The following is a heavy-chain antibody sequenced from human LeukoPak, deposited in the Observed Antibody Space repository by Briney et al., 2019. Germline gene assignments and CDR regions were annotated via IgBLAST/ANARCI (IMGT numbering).Heavy chain of an antibody. J-gene: IGHJ6*03. CDR3: ARVMSASVWRSYGSYYYYYYMDI. CDR2: IKQDGSEK. V-gene: IGHV3-7*01. Sequence: GGSLRLSCAGSGFPFSGYSMSWVRQAPGKGLEWVANIKQDGSEKYSVDSVKGRFTISRDNAKNSLYMQMNSLRAEDTAVYYCARVMSASVWRSYGSYYYYYYMDIWGKGTTVTVSS. D-gene: IGHD3-16*01. CDR1: GFPFSGYS.